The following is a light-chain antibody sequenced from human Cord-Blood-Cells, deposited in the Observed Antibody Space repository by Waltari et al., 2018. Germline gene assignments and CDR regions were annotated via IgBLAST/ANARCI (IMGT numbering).Light chain of an antibody. V-gene: IGKV1-39*01. CDR1: QSISNY. Sequence: DIQMSQTPSSLSASVEDRVTLTCRASQSISNYLNWYQQKPGKAPKLLIYAASSLESGVPSRFSGSGSGTDFTLTISSLQPEDIATYYCQQNDNTPSTFGPGTKVDIK. CDR2: AAS. CDR3: QQNDNTPST. J-gene: IGKJ3*01.